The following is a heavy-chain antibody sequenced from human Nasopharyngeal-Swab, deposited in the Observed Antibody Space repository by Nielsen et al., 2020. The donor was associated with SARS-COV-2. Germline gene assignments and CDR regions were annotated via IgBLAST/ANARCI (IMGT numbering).Heavy chain of an antibody. CDR1: GFIFSDYG. J-gene: IGHJ6*02. CDR2: IRYDGRSK. CDR3: ARDGLDYDFWSAYFMDV. Sequence: GESLKISCEASGFIFSDYGMHWVRQAPGKGLEWVAFIRYDGRSKYHADSVKGRFTISRDNAKNSLFLQMNSLRAEDTAVYYCARDGLDYDFWSAYFMDVWGQGTTVTVSS. D-gene: IGHD3-3*01. V-gene: IGHV3-30*02.